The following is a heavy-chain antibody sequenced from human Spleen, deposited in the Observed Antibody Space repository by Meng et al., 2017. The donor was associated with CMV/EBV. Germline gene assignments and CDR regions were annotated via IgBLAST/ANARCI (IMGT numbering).Heavy chain of an antibody. Sequence: GESLKISCAASGIIFDNYAMSWVRQAPGKGLQWVSFINSGDGDTNYADSVKGRFTISRDNAKNSLFLQMNSLRAEDTAVYFCAREPGGNSEHYYGMDVWGQGTTVTVSS. J-gene: IGHJ6*02. V-gene: IGHV3-23*01. CDR3: AREPGGNSEHYYGMDV. CDR1: GIIFDNYA. CDR2: INSGDGDT. D-gene: IGHD4-23*01.